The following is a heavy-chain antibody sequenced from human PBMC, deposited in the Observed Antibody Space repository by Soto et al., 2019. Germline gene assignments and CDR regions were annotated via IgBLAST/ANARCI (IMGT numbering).Heavy chain of an antibody. CDR2: ISASGGST. D-gene: IGHD3-3*01. CDR3: AKGTFSGFWIGYYIGGTNDY. V-gene: IGHV3-23*01. Sequence: PGGSLRLSCAASGFTFSNYAMTWVRQSPGKGLEWVSGISASGGSTYQADSVKGRFTISRDNSKNTLYLQMNSLRAEDTAIYYCAKGTFSGFWIGYYIGGTNDYWGQGTLVSVSA. J-gene: IGHJ4*02. CDR1: GFTFSNYA.